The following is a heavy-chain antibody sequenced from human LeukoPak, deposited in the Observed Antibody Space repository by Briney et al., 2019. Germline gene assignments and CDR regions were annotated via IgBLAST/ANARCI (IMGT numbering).Heavy chain of an antibody. CDR1: GGSFDSKY. J-gene: IGHJ5*02. CDR3: ARHVFPEMATTSNWFDP. D-gene: IGHD5-24*01. CDR2: IYTSGST. Sequence: SETLSLTCSVSGGSFDSKYWSWIRQPPGKGLEWIGYIYTSGSTNFNPSLRSRVAMSIDTSKNQFSLKVYSVTAADTAVYYCARHVFPEMATTSNWFDPWGQGTLVTVSS. V-gene: IGHV4-4*09.